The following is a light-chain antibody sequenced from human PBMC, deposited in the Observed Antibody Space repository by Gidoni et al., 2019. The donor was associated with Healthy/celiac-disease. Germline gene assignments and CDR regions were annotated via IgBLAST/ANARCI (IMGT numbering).Light chain of an antibody. CDR3: QQYNNWVFT. J-gene: IGKJ3*01. CDR2: GAS. V-gene: IGKV3-15*01. Sequence: IVITQSPATLSVSPGERATLSCRARQSVNSNLAWYQQKPCQAPRLRIYGASTRATGSPARFSGSGAGTEFTRTISSLQAEDFAVYYWQQYNNWVFTFGPGTKVDIK. CDR1: QSVNSN.